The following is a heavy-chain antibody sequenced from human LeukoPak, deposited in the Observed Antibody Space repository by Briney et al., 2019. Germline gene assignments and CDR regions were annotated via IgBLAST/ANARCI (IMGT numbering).Heavy chain of an antibody. V-gene: IGHV3-7*01. CDR1: GFSFSRSW. CDR3: ASWGPAAYCSNGSCS. CDR2: IRPDGSDK. Sequence: GGSLRLSCAASGFSFSRSWMSWVRQAPGKGLEWVANIRPDGSDKCYVDSVRGRFIISRDNAKNSLYLQMNSLRVEDTAVYYCASWGPAAYCSNGSCSWGQGTLVTVSS. D-gene: IGHD2-15*01. J-gene: IGHJ5*02.